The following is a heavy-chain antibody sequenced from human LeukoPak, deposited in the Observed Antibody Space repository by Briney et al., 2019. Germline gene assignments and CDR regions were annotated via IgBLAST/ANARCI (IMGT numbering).Heavy chain of an antibody. CDR3: ASGESYYYGMDV. Sequence: PSQTLSLTCTVSGGSISSGDYYWSWIRQPPGKGLEWIGYIYYSGSTYYNPSLKSRVTISVDTSKNQFSLKLSSVTAADTAVYYCASGESYYYGMDVWGQGTTVTVS. V-gene: IGHV4-30-4*01. CDR1: GGSISSGDYY. J-gene: IGHJ6*02. CDR2: IYYSGST.